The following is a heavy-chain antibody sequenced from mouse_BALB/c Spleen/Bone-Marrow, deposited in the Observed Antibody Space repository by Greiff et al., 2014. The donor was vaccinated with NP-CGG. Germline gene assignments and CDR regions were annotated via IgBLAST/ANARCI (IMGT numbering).Heavy chain of an antibody. CDR3: ARGGRLTGYYFDY. Sequence: VQVVESGAELVRPGSSVKISCKASGYAFSSYWMNWVKQRPGQGLEWIGQIYPGDGDTNYNGNFKGKATLTTDKSSTTAYMQLSSLPTEDSAVYYCARGGRLTGYYFDYWGQGTTLTVSS. CDR2: IYPGDGDT. V-gene: IGHV1-80*01. CDR1: GYAFSSYW. J-gene: IGHJ2*01. D-gene: IGHD4-1*01.